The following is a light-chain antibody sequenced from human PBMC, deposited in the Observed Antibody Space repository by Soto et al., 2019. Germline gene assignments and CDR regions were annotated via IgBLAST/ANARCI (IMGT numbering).Light chain of an antibody. Sequence: QSVLTQPACVSGSPGQSSTMSCTGTSNDVGGYNYVSWYQQHPGKAPKLIISEVSNRPSGVSLRFSGSKSGNTASLTISGLQAEDEADYYCSSYTSRSTLFVFGTGTKVTV. V-gene: IGLV2-14*01. CDR2: EVS. J-gene: IGLJ1*01. CDR3: SSYTSRSTLFV. CDR1: SNDVGGYNY.